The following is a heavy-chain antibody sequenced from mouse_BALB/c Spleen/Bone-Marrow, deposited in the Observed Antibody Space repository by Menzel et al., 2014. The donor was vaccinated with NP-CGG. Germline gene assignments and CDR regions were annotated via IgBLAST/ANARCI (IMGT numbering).Heavy chain of an antibody. CDR2: IDPANGNT. CDR3: ARSGGYGNYSAWFAY. V-gene: IGHV14-3*02. J-gene: IGHJ3*01. Sequence: EVKLEESGAELVKPGASVKLSCTASGFNIKDTYMHWVKQRPEQGLEWIGRIDPANGNTKYDPKFQGKATITADTSSNTAYLQLSSLTSEDTAVYYCARSGGYGNYSAWFAYWGQGTLVTVSA. D-gene: IGHD2-10*02. CDR1: GFNIKDTY.